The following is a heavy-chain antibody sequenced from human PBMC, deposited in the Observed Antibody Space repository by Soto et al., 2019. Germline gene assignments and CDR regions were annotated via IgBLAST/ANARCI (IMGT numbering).Heavy chain of an antibody. V-gene: IGHV4-59*01. J-gene: IGHJ6*02. CDR3: ARERWLHQGIDYYSYGMDV. CDR2: IYYSGST. CDR1: GGSISSYY. Sequence: QVQLQESGPGLVKPSETLSLTCTVSGGSISSYYWSWIRQPPGKGLEWIGYIYYSGSTNYNPSLXGRVTISVDTXXNXFXXKLSSVTAADTAVYYCARERWLHQGIDYYSYGMDVWGQGTTVTVSS. D-gene: IGHD5-12*01.